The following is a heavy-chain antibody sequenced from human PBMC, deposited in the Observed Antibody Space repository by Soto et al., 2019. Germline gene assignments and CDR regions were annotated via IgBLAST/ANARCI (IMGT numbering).Heavy chain of an antibody. D-gene: IGHD3-10*01. V-gene: IGHV3-53*01. J-gene: IGHJ6*02. CDR1: GFTVSSNY. CDR2: IYSADNT. Sequence: PGGSLRLSCAGSGFTVSSNYMSWVRQAPGKGLEWVSLIYSADNTYYADSVKGRFTISRDNSKNTLYLQMNSLRGEDTAVYYCASALMVRGLIRGYYSYGMDVWGQGXTVTVSS. CDR3: ASALMVRGLIRGYYSYGMDV.